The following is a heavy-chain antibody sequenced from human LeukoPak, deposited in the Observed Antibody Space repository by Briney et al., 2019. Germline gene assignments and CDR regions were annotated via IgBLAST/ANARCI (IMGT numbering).Heavy chain of an antibody. J-gene: IGHJ3*02. Sequence: GASVKVSCKASGYTFTNYHLHWVRQAPGQGSEWMGMINPSGGSTSYAQKFQDRVTMTRDTSTSTVYMELNSLRSEDTAVYYCARATWYGGNPSGAFDIWGQGTMVTVSS. CDR3: ARATWYGGNPSGAFDI. D-gene: IGHD4/OR15-4a*01. CDR2: INPSGGST. CDR1: GYTFTNYH. V-gene: IGHV1-46*01.